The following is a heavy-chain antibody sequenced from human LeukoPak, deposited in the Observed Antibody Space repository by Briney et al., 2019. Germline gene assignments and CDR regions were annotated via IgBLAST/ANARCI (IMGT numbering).Heavy chain of an antibody. V-gene: IGHV3-23*01. Sequence: PGGSLRLSCVGSEFTFSNYAMSWVRQAPGVGLEWVSAISGNDGTTYYADSVKGRFTLSRDNSKNTLYLQMNSLRAEDTAVYYCARGTSQTHYPHLFDYWGQGTLVSVSS. CDR1: EFTFSNYA. CDR2: ISGNDGTT. CDR3: ARGTSQTHYPHLFDY. J-gene: IGHJ4*02. D-gene: IGHD1-26*01.